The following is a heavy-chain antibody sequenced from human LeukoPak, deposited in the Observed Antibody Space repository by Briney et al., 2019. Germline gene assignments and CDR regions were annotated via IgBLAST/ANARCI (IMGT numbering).Heavy chain of an antibody. Sequence: GASVKVSCKASGGTFSSYAISWVRQAPGQGLEWMGRIIPILGIANYAQKFQGRVTITADKSTSTAYMELSSLRSGDTAVYYCARDKKKDTAMVAYYYYYGMDVWGQGTTVTVSS. CDR3: ARDKKKDTAMVAYYYYYGMDV. CDR2: IIPILGIA. V-gene: IGHV1-69*04. J-gene: IGHJ6*02. D-gene: IGHD5-18*01. CDR1: GGTFSSYA.